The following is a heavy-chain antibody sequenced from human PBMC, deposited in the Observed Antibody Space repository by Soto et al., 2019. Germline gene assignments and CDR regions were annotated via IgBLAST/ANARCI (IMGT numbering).Heavy chain of an antibody. J-gene: IGHJ6*02. D-gene: IGHD4-17*01. CDR1: GDPFSSYA. V-gene: IGHV1-69*01. CDR3: ERGTGYYYYGMDV. CDR2: IIPIFGTA. Sequence: SVKGSCNASGDPFSSYAISWVRQAPGQGLEWMGGIIPIFGTANYAQKFQGRVTITADESTSTAYMELSSLRSEDTAVYYCERGTGYYYYGMDVWAQGTTVTVSS.